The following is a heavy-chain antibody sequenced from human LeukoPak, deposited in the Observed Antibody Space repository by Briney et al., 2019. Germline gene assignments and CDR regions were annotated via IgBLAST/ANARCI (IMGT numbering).Heavy chain of an antibody. CDR3: ARDLSASPADAFDI. D-gene: IGHD6-19*01. V-gene: IGHV1-2*02. Sequence: SVTVSCKASGYAVTGYDMHWVRQAPGQGLEWMGWINLNNGGTNYAQKFQGRVTMTRDTSISTEYMELSRLRSDDTAVYYCARDLSASPADAFDIWGQGTMVTVSS. J-gene: IGHJ3*02. CDR1: GYAVTGYD. CDR2: INLNNGGT.